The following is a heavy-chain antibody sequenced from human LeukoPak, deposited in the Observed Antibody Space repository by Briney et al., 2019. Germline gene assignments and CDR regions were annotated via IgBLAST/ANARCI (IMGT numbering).Heavy chain of an antibody. CDR2: INPSSGSS. CDR3: AIEVEISTITPLN. Sequence: ASVKVSCKASGYTFTTYYMHWVRQAPGQGLEWMGIINPSSGSSSYGHEFQGRVTLTRDTSTSTVYMELSSLRSEDTAVYYCAIEVEISTITPLNWGQGTLVTVPS. V-gene: IGHV1-46*01. CDR1: GYTFTTYY. J-gene: IGHJ4*02. D-gene: IGHD5-24*01.